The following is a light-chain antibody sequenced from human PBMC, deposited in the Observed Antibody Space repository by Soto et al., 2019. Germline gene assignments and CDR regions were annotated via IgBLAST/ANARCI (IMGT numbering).Light chain of an antibody. CDR3: QLYDSYSYT. CDR1: LSISSW. Sequence: DIQMTQSPSTLSASVGDRVTITCRASLSISSWLAWYQQKPRKAPKLLIKKASTLESGVPSRFSGSGSGTEFTLTISSLQPDDFATYYCQLYDSYSYTFGQGTKLEIK. CDR2: KAS. V-gene: IGKV1-5*03. J-gene: IGKJ2*01.